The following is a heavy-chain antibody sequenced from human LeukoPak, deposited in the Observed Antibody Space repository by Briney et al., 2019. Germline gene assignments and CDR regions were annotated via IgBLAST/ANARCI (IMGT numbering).Heavy chain of an antibody. CDR1: GGSISSYY. V-gene: IGHV4-59*01. CDR2: IYYSGST. J-gene: IGHJ4*02. D-gene: IGHD3-3*01. CDR3: ARALWRRYFAGLGY. Sequence: PSETLSLTCTVSGGSISSYYWSWIRQPPGKGLEWIGYIYYSGSTNYNPSLKSRVTISVDTSKNQLSLTLSSVTAANTAVYYCARALWRRYFAGLGYWGQGTLVTVSS.